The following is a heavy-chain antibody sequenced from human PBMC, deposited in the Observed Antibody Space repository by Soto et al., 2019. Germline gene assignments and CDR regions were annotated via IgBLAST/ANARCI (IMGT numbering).Heavy chain of an antibody. V-gene: IGHV1-69*01. CDR2: IIPLFGTT. Sequence: QVQVVQSGVEVRRHGSSVKVSCKASGDTFKHCVISWVRQAPGQGLEWMGGIIPLFGTTDFAQRFQGRLTITTDESAPTAYMELRRLRFEDTATYYCAAELGFGKLAVVWGQGTTVIVSS. D-gene: IGHD7-27*01. J-gene: IGHJ6*02. CDR3: AAELGFGKLAVV. CDR1: GDTFKHCV.